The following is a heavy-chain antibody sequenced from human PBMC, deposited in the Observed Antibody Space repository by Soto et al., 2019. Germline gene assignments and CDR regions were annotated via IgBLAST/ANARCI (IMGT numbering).Heavy chain of an antibody. CDR2: ISGSGSKT. J-gene: IGHJ4*02. CDR3: ARDPSHSYYTLFYYFDY. D-gene: IGHD1-26*01. CDR1: GFTFSTYA. V-gene: IGHV3-23*01. Sequence: HPGESLRLSCAASGFTFSTYAMTWVRQAPGKGLEWVSAISGSGSKTYYADSVKGRFTSSRDDSKGTLYLQMNSLRAEDTAVYYCARDPSHSYYTLFYYFDYWGQGT.